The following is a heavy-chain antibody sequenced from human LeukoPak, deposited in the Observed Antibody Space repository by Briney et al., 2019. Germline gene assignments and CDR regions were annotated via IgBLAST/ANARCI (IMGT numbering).Heavy chain of an antibody. Sequence: GRSLRLSCAASGFTFSSYAMHWVRQAPGKGLEWVAVISYDGSNKYYADSVKGRFTISRDNSKNTLYLQMNSLRAEDTALYYCAKDLTDSGSYTSYWGQGTLVTVSS. CDR2: ISYDGSNK. CDR3: AKDLTDSGSYTSY. CDR1: GFTFSSYA. D-gene: IGHD1-26*01. J-gene: IGHJ4*02. V-gene: IGHV3-30-3*01.